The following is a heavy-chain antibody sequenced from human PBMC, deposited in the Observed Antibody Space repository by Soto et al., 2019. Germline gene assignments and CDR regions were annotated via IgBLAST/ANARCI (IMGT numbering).Heavy chain of an antibody. Sequence: ASVKVSCKASGYTFTSYDINWVRQATGQGLEWMGWMNPNSGNTGYAQKFQGRVTMTRNTSISTAYMELSSLRSEDTAVYYCARVFSSSWYSPGYYYYYMDVWGKGTTVTVSS. D-gene: IGHD6-13*01. V-gene: IGHV1-8*01. J-gene: IGHJ6*03. CDR2: MNPNSGNT. CDR1: GYTFTSYD. CDR3: ARVFSSSWYSPGYYYYYMDV.